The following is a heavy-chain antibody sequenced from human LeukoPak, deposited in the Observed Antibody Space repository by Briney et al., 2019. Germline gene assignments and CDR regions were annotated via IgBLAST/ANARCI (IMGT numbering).Heavy chain of an antibody. CDR1: GGSISSSRYY. CDR2: IYYSGST. D-gene: IGHD5-18*01. CDR3: ARLVSGYPFHY. Sequence: KTSETLSLTCSVSGGSISSSRYYWGWIRQPPGKGLEWIGSIYYSGSTYYNPSLKSRVTISVDTSKNQFSLKLSSVTAAGTAVYYCARLVSGYPFHYWGQGTLVTVSS. J-gene: IGHJ4*02. V-gene: IGHV4-39*07.